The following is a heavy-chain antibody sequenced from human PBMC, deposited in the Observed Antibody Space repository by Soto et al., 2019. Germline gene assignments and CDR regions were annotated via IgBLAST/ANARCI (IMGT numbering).Heavy chain of an antibody. Sequence: SETLSLTCTVSGGSISSTSHYWGWIRQPPGKGLEWIESIYYGGSTFYNPSLKSRATISVDTSKNQFSLKLSSVTAADTAVYYCARLTGYCSGGSCYSGSHFDYWGQRTMVTVSS. J-gene: IGHJ4*02. CDR1: GGSISSTSHY. CDR3: ARLTGYCSGGSCYSGSHFDY. D-gene: IGHD2-15*01. CDR2: IYYGGST. V-gene: IGHV4-39*01.